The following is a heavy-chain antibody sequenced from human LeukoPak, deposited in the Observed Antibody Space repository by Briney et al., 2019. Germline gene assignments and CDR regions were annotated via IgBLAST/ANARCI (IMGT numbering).Heavy chain of an antibody. V-gene: IGHV3-21*01. J-gene: IGHJ4*02. CDR3: ARDRGGSSGYQRLDS. D-gene: IGHD3-22*01. CDR2: ISGSTSY. CDR1: GFTFSNFN. Sequence: PGRSLRLSCAASGFTFSNFNMNGVCQAPRKGLEWGSLISGSTSYYADTVQCRFTISRDNAKNSLYLQMTSLRAEDTAVYYCARDRGGSSGYQRLDSWGQGTLVTVSS.